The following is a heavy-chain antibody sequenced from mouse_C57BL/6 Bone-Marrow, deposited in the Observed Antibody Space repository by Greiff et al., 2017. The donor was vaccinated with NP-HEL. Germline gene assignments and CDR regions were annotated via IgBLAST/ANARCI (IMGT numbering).Heavy chain of an antibody. D-gene: IGHD2-5*01. CDR2: FNPYNDDT. Sequence: QVQLQQSGAELVKPGASVKMSCKASGYTFTTYPIEWMKQSHGKCLEWIGNFNPYNDDTKYNEKFKGKATLTVEKSSSTVYLDLSRVTSDDSAVYYCARHSNFDYAMDYWGQGTSVTVSS. J-gene: IGHJ4*01. V-gene: IGHV1-47*01. CDR1: GYTFTTYP. CDR3: ARHSNFDYAMDY.